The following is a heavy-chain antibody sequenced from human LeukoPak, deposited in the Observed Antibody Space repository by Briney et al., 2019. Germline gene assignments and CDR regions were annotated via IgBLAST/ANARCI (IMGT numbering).Heavy chain of an antibody. D-gene: IGHD3-10*01. CDR3: ARDRADYYYYGMDV. Sequence: PSQTLSLTCTVSGGSISSGDYYWSWIRQPPGEGLEWIGYIYYSGSTNSNPSLKSRVTISVDTSKNQFSLKLSPVTAADTAVYYCARDRADYYYYGMDVWRQGTTVTDSS. CDR2: IYYSGST. J-gene: IGHJ6*02. V-gene: IGHV4-30-4*01. CDR1: GGSISSGDYY.